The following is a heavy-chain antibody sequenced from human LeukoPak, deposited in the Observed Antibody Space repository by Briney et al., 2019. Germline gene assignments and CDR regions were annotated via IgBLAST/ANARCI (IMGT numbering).Heavy chain of an antibody. CDR1: GFTFSDYY. J-gene: IGHJ4*02. V-gene: IGHV3-11*01. Sequence: GGSLRLSCAASGFTFSDYYMSWIRQAPGKGLEWISYISYSSTTIYYADSVKGRFTISRDNAKNSLYLQMNSLRVEDTAVYYCARSNNYDSSGWGYWGQGTLVTVSS. D-gene: IGHD3-22*01. CDR3: ARSNNYDSSGWGY. CDR2: ISYSSTTI.